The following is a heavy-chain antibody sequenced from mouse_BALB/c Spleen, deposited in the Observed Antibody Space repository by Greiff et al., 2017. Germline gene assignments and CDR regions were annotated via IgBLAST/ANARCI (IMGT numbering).Heavy chain of an antibody. J-gene: IGHJ4*01. V-gene: IGHV1-9*01. CDR3: ARSRGLRLYYAMDY. CDR2: ILPGSGST. CDR1: GYTFSSYW. D-gene: IGHD2-4*01. Sequence: QVQLQQSGAELMKPGASVKISCKATGYTFSSYWIEWVKQRPGHGLEWIGEILPGSGSTNYNEKFKGKATFTADTSSNTAYMQLSSLTSEDSAVYYCARSRGLRLYYAMDYWGQGTSVTVAS.